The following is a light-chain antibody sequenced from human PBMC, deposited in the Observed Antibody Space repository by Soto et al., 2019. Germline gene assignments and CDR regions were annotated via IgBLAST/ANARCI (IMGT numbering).Light chain of an antibody. CDR2: GAS. V-gene: IGKV3-20*01. CDR3: QQYMSSVT. Sequence: EIVLTQSPGSLSLSPGERATLSCRASQSVDNTFFAWYQKKPGQAPRLLRYGASKRATGIPERFSGSGSGTYFPITISRLAHDYFAVYYCQQYMSSVTFGQGTRVEIK. CDR1: QSVDNTF. J-gene: IGKJ1*01.